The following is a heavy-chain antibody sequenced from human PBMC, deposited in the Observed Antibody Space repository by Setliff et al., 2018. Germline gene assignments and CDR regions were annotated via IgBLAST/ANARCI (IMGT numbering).Heavy chain of an antibody. V-gene: IGHV4-38-2*02. CDR2: IYHSGST. CDR1: GYSISSGYY. D-gene: IGHD6-19*01. Sequence: SETLSLTCAVSGYSISSGYYWGWIRQPPGKGLEWIGSIYHSGSTYYNPSLKSRVTISVDTSKNQFSLKLSSVTAADTAVYYCARDEGSGWYVGYWGQGTLVTVSS. J-gene: IGHJ4*02. CDR3: ARDEGSGWYVGY.